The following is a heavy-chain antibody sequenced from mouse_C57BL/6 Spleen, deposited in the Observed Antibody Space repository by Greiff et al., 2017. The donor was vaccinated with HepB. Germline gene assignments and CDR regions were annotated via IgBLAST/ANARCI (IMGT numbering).Heavy chain of an antibody. CDR1: GYTFTSYW. D-gene: IGHD2-4*01. CDR3: AREGDDYDGFAY. J-gene: IGHJ3*01. V-gene: IGHV1-59*01. CDR2: IDPSDSYT. Sequence: QVQLQQPGAELVRPGTSVKLSCKASGYTFTSYWMHWVKQRPGQGLEWIGVIDPSDSYTNYNQKFKGKATLTVDKSSSTAYMQLSRLTSEDSAVYYCAREGDDYDGFAYWGQGTLVTVSA.